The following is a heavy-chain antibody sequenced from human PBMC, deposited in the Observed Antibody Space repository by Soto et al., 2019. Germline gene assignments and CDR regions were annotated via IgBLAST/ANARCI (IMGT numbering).Heavy chain of an antibody. CDR2: IKSKTDGGTT. V-gene: IGHV3-15*01. CDR3: TTHDHINWP. D-gene: IGHD1-1*01. CDR1: EFTFSNVW. Sequence: PGGPMRLSWGASEFTFSNVWMSRVCQAPGKGLEWVGRIKSKTDGGTTDDVAPVKGRFTISRDDSKNMLYLQMNSMKTEDTAVYYCTTHDHINWPGGQGDLVTVS. J-gene: IGHJ5*02.